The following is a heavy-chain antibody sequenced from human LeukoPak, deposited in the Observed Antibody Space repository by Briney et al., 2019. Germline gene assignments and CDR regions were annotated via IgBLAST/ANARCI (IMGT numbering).Heavy chain of an antibody. D-gene: IGHD4-17*01. Sequence: GRSLRLSCAASGFTFSSYAMHWVRQAPGKGLEWVAVISYDGSNKYYADSVKGRFTISRDNSKNTLYLQMNSLRAEDTAVYYCARDGVFYGDSWYQRTFDYWGQGTLVTVSS. CDR3: ARDGVFYGDSWYQRTFDY. J-gene: IGHJ4*02. CDR2: ISYDGSNK. CDR1: GFTFSSYA. V-gene: IGHV3-30-3*01.